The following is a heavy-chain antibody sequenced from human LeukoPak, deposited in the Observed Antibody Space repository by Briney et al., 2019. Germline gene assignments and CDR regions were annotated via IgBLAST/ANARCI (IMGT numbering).Heavy chain of an antibody. D-gene: IGHD1-26*01. V-gene: IGHV3-7*01. CDR1: GFTFNSYW. CDR3: ARDQTKWEPLRRRDYYYMDV. J-gene: IGHJ6*03. CDR2: IKQDGSEK. Sequence: GGSLRLSRAASGFTFNSYWMSWVRQAPGKGLEWVANIKQDGSEKYYVDSVKGRFTISRDNAKNSLYLQMNSLRAEDTAVYYCARDQTKWEPLRRRDYYYMDVWGKGTTVTVSS.